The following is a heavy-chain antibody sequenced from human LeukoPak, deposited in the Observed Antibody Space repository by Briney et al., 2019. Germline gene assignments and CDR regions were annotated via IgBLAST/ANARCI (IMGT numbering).Heavy chain of an antibody. CDR3: AKVRGGRTARLAPLEY. Sequence: GGSLRLSCAASGFTFSSYAMSWVRQAPGKGLEWVSAIAGSGGSIWHADSVKGRFTISRDNSENTLYLQMNSLRSEDTAVYYCAKVRGGRTARLAPLEYWGQGALVTVSS. V-gene: IGHV3-23*01. CDR1: GFTFSSYA. J-gene: IGHJ4*02. D-gene: IGHD3-16*01. CDR2: IAGSGGSI.